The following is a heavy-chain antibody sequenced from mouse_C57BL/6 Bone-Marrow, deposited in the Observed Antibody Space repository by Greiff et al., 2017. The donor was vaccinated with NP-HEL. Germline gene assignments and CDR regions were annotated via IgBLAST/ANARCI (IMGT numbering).Heavy chain of an antibody. CDR3: ARDDAYATGVWFAY. Sequence: EVQLVESGGGLVQSGRSLRLSCATSGFTFSDFYMEWVRQAPGKGLEWIAASRNKANDYTTEYSASVKGRFIVSRDTSQSILYLQMNALRAEDTAIYYCARDDAYATGVWFAYWGQGTLVTVSA. D-gene: IGHD2-12*01. V-gene: IGHV7-1*01. CDR2: SRNKANDYTT. J-gene: IGHJ3*01. CDR1: GFTFSDFY.